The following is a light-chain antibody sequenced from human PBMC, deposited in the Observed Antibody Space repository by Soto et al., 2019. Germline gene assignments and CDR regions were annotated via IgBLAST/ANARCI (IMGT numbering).Light chain of an antibody. CDR3: SSYTTSSTYV. CDR2: DVR. Sequence: QSVLTQPASVSGSPGQSITISCTGTSSDVGGYNYVSWYQQHPGKAPKLMISDVRNRPSGVSNRFSGSKSGNTSSLTISGLQTEDEADYYCSSYTTSSTYVFGTGTKLTVL. J-gene: IGLJ1*01. CDR1: SSDVGGYNY. V-gene: IGLV2-14*01.